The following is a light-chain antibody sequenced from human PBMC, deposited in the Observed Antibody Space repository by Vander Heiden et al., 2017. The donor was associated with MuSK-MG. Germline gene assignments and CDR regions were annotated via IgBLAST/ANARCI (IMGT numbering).Light chain of an antibody. J-gene: IGKJ3*01. Sequence: IQITQSPSSMSASVGDRVTITCQASQDISNYLNCYQQKPGKTPKPPLYDVSNLETGVLSRFSGCGSVRAFTFTIIILQLQDVATSYIRLADNPFLTFGHGTKVDIK. CDR1: QDISNY. CDR3: RLADNPFLT. V-gene: IGKV1-33*01. CDR2: DVS.